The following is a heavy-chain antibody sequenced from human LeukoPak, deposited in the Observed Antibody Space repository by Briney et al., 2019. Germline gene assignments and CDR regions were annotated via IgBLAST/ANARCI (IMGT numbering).Heavy chain of an antibody. CDR3: AKDRRVYCSGGSRYDNFDC. V-gene: IGHV3-23*01. CDR1: GFTFSSYA. D-gene: IGHD2-15*01. Sequence: GGSLRLSCAASGFTFSSYAMTWVRQAPGEALEWVSGISASGGTTYYAASVKGRFTISRDNVKNTLYLQMNSLRADDTALYYCAKDRRVYCSGGSRYDNFDCWGQGILVTVSS. CDR2: ISASGGTT. J-gene: IGHJ4*02.